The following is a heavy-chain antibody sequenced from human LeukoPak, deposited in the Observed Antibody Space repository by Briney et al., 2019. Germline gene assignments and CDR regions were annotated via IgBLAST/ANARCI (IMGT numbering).Heavy chain of an antibody. D-gene: IGHD3-10*01. CDR3: ARAAYGSGSYYTFPRNRYYFDY. Sequence: SETLSLTCAVYGGSFSGYYWSWIRQPPGKGLEWIGEINHSGSTNYNPSLKSRVTISVDTSKNQFSLKLSSVTAADTAVYYCARAAYGSGSYYTFPRNRYYFDYWGQGTLGSVSS. J-gene: IGHJ4*02. CDR1: GGSFSGYY. V-gene: IGHV4-34*01. CDR2: INHSGST.